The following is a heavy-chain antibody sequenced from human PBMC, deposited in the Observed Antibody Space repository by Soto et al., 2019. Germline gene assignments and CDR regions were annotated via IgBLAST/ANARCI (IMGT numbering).Heavy chain of an antibody. D-gene: IGHD6-13*01. CDR3: ARRYSSAFDI. CDR1: GSSITSYY. J-gene: IGHJ3*02. V-gene: IGHV4-59*08. CDR2: IYYSGST. Sequence: PSETLSLTCTLSGSSITSYYWSWIRQPPGKGLEWIGYIYYSGSTNYNPSLKSRVTISVDTSKNQFSLKMSSVTAADTAVYYCARRYSSAFDIWGQGTMVT.